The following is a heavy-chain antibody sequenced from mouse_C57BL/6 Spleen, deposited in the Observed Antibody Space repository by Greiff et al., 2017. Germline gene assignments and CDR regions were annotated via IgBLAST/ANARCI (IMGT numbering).Heavy chain of an antibody. CDR3: AREGGLLRSFDY. Sequence: EVKLQESGPGLVKPSQSLSHTCSVTGYSITSGYYWNWIRQFPGNKLEWMGYISYDGSNNYNPSLKNRISITRDTSKNQFFLKLNSVTTEDTATYYCAREGGLLRSFDYWGQGTTLTVSS. CDR2: ISYDGSN. J-gene: IGHJ2*01. CDR1: GYSITSGYY. V-gene: IGHV3-6*01. D-gene: IGHD1-1*01.